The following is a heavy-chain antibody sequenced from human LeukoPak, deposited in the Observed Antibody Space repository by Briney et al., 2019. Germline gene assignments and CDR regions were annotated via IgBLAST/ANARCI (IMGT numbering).Heavy chain of an antibody. CDR1: GGTFSSYA. D-gene: IGHD6-19*01. V-gene: IGHV1-69*04. Sequence: GSSVKVSCKASGGTFSSYAISWVRQAPRQGLEWMGRIIPILGIANYAQKFQGRVTITADKSTSTAHMELSSLRSEDTAVYYCVRDGSPYSSGWSYYWGQGTLVTVSS. CDR2: IIPILGIA. J-gene: IGHJ4*02. CDR3: VRDGSPYSSGWSYY.